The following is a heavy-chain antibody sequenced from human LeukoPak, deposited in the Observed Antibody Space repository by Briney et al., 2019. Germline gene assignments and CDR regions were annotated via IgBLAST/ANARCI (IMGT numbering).Heavy chain of an antibody. CDR3: VRDRGSYRPIDY. V-gene: IGHV3-21*01. D-gene: IGHD1-26*01. J-gene: IGHJ4*02. CDR1: TFTFSSYN. Sequence: GGSLRLSCAASTFTFSSYNMNWVRQAPGKGLEWVSSISSSGTYIYYRDSVKGRFTISRDNAENSRYLEMNSLRVEDTAIYYCVRDRGSYRPIDYWGQGTPVIVAS. CDR2: ISSSGTYI.